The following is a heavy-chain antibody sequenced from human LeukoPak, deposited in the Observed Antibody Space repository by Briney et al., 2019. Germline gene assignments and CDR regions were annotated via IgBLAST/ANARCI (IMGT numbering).Heavy chain of an antibody. V-gene: IGHV3-73*01. CDR2: YSTKANRYPR. Sequence: QPGGSLKLSCAASGFPFSGSAVHGVRQASGKGLEGVGRYSTKANRYPRAYAASVKDRFKISRDDSKNTADLQMNSPKTEDTAVYYCTRSIVGANTFDYWGQGTLVTVS. CDR1: GFPFSGSA. D-gene: IGHD1-26*01. J-gene: IGHJ4*02. CDR3: TRSIVGANTFDY.